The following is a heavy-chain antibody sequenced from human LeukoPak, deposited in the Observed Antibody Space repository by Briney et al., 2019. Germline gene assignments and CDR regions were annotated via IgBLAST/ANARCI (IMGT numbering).Heavy chain of an antibody. J-gene: IGHJ4*02. CDR1: GGSISSSSYY. CDR2: IYYSGST. Sequence: SETLSLTCTVSGGSISSSSYYWGWIRQPPGKGLEWIGSIYYSGSTYYNPSLKSRVTISVDTSKNQFSLKLSSVTAADTAVYYCARLRYYYDSSGPEYWGQGTLVTVSS. CDR3: ARLRYYYDSSGPEY. D-gene: IGHD3-22*01. V-gene: IGHV4-39*01.